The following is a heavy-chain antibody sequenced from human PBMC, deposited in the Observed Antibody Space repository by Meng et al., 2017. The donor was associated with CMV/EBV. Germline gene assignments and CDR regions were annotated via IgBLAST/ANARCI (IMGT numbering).Heavy chain of an antibody. CDR3: ASGTLRLGFDP. CDR1: GFTFISYW. CDR2: INSDGSST. J-gene: IGHJ5*02. Sequence: LSCATFGFTFISYWMRWVRQAPGKGLVWVSRINSDGSSTRYADSVKGRFTISRDNAKNTLYLQMNSLRAEDTAVYYCASGTLRLGFDPWGQGTLVTVSS. V-gene: IGHV3-74*01. D-gene: IGHD1-26*01.